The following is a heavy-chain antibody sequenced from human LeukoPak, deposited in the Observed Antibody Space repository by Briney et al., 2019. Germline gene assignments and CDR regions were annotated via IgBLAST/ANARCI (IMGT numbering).Heavy chain of an antibody. J-gene: IGHJ4*02. D-gene: IGHD5-24*01. CDR1: GFTFSSYW. CDR3: ARDRDWNRQKDGYNSFDY. CDR2: INSDGSST. V-gene: IGHV3-74*01. Sequence: GGSLRLSCAASGFTFSSYWMHWVRQAPGKGLVWVSHINSDGSSTSYADSVKGRSTISRDNAKNTLYLQMNSLRAEDTAVYYCARDRDWNRQKDGYNSFDYWGQGTLVTVSS.